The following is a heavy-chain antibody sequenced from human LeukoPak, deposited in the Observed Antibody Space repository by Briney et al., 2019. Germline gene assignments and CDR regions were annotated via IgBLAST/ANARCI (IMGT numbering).Heavy chain of an antibody. Sequence: KSGGSLRLSCAASGFIVSNNYMSWVRQPPGKGLEWVSVIYSGGSKYYADSVKVRFTISRDNSKNTVYLQMDDLRPEDTAVYYCARENVGFGSWFDSWGQGTLVAVSS. V-gene: IGHV3-53*01. D-gene: IGHD3-10*01. CDR3: ARENVGFGSWFDS. CDR1: GFIVSNNY. CDR2: IYSGGSK. J-gene: IGHJ5*01.